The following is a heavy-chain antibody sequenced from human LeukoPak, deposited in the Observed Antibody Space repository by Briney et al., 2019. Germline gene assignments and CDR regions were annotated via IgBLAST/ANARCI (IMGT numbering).Heavy chain of an antibody. D-gene: IGHD4-23*01. CDR2: ISGGGGST. Sequence: GGSLRLSCTASGFSFSTYAMNWVRQAPGKGLEWVSTISGGGGSTFCADSVKGRFTISRDNSKNTLYLQMNSLRAEDTAVYYCARDLSRTTVGSTIGDWGQGTLVTVSS. J-gene: IGHJ4*02. CDR1: GFSFSTYA. V-gene: IGHV3-23*01. CDR3: ARDLSRTTVGSTIGD.